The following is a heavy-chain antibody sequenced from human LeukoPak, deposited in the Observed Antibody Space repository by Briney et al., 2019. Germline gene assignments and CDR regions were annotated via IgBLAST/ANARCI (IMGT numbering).Heavy chain of an antibody. CDR2: ISHSSGTI. CDR1: GFTFGSYT. CDR3: ARVGYIGSSWLFDY. J-gene: IGHJ4*02. V-gene: IGHV3-48*01. Sequence: GGSLRLSCAASGFTFGSYTMYWVRQAPGKGLEWVSHISHSSGTIYYADAVKGRFTVSRDNDKNSLYLQMNSLRAEDTAVYYCARVGYIGSSWLFDYWGQGTLVTVSS. D-gene: IGHD1-26*01.